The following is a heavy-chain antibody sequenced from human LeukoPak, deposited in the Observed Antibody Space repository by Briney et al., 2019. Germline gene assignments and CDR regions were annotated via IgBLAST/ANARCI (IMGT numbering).Heavy chain of an antibody. CDR3: ARDGDGGSGSYYDY. J-gene: IGHJ4*02. CDR1: GGSISSGGYY. Sequence: SETLSLTCTVSGGSISSGGYYWSWIRQHSGKGLEWIGYIYYSGSTYYNPSLKSRVTISVDTSKNQFSLKLSSVTAADTAVYYCARDGDGGSGSYYDYWGQGTLVTVSS. D-gene: IGHD3-10*01. V-gene: IGHV4-31*03. CDR2: IYYSGST.